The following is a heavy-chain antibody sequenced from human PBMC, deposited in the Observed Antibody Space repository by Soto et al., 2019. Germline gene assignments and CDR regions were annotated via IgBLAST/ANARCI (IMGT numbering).Heavy chain of an antibody. CDR3: ARAGFNYYFDY. Sequence: QVQVVEFGGGVVQPGRSLRLSCAASGFTFSNYAMHWVRQAPGKGLEWVAVISYDGSNKYYADSVKGRLTISRDNSKNTVYLQLNSLRAEDTAVYFCARAGFNYYFDYWGLGTLVTVSS. V-gene: IGHV3-30-3*01. CDR2: ISYDGSNK. J-gene: IGHJ4*02. CDR1: GFTFSNYA.